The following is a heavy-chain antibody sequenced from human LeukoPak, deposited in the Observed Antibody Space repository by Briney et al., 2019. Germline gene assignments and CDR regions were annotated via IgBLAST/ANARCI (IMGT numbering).Heavy chain of an antibody. CDR2: INPNSGDT. CDR1: GYAFTGYF. V-gene: IGHV1-2*02. D-gene: IGHD2-21*02. J-gene: IGHJ4*02. Sequence: SVKVSCKASGYAFTGYFMHWVRQAPGQGLEWMGWINPNSGDTNYAQKFQGRVTMTRDTSISTAYMELNRLRSDDTAVYYCAMTDLTYYFDYWGQGTLVTVSS. CDR3: AMTDLTYYFDY.